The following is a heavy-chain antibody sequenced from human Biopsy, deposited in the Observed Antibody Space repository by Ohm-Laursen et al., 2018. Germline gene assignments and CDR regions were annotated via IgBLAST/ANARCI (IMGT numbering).Heavy chain of an antibody. V-gene: IGHV4-59*08. D-gene: IGHD6-19*01. CDR1: GGSISGSS. CDR2: ISYSRDT. J-gene: IGHJ3*02. CDR3: AKHGSGWTGDDAFHI. Sequence: SETLSLTCTVSGGSISGSSWSWIRQAPGKGLGWIGYISYSRDTNYNPSLKRRITISVDTSKNQFSLKLTSVTAADTAVYYCAKHGSGWTGDDAFHIWGQGTMVTVSS.